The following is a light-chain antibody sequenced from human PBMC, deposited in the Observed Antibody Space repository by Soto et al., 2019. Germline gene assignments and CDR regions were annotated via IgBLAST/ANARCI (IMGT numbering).Light chain of an antibody. J-gene: IGKJ1*01. CDR2: AAS. CDR3: QQYETSPRT. Sequence: IQLTQSPSSLSASVGDSVTITCRASQGISRYLSWYQQKPGRAPKLLISAASTLQSGVPARFSGSGSGTDFTLSITSLQPEDFATYYCQQYETSPRTFGQGTKVDIK. CDR1: QGISRY. V-gene: IGKV1-9*01.